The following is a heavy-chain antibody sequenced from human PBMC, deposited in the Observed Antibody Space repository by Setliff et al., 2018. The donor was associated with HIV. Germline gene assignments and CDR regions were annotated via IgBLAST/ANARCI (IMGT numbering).Heavy chain of an antibody. D-gene: IGHD2-21*02. V-gene: IGHV4-34*01. CDR1: GGSFTHYY. Sequence: SETLSLTCVVYGGSFTHYYWTWIRQPPGKGLECIGEIDHSGSTNYNPSLKSRVTISVDTSKNQFSLKLYSVTAADTAVYYCARDEEVVVTAIRDYYYYYMDVWGKGTTVTVSS. CDR3: ARDEEVVVTAIRDYYYYYMDV. J-gene: IGHJ6*03. CDR2: IDHSGST.